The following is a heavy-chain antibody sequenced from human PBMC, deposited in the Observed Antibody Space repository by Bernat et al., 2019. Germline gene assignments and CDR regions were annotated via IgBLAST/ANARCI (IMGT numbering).Heavy chain of an antibody. J-gene: IGHJ6*03. Sequence: PGGSGGRSWAAAGVTGGSSGVGWVRRAPGRGLAWVAVIYSGGRTYYADSVKGRFTISRDNSTNTLYLQMNSLRAEDTAVDYCARELGYYYYYYMDVWGKGTTVTVSS. CDR3: ARELGYYYYYYMDV. CDR1: GVTGGSSG. D-gene: IGHD7-27*01. V-gene: IGHV3-53*05. CDR2: IYSGGRT.